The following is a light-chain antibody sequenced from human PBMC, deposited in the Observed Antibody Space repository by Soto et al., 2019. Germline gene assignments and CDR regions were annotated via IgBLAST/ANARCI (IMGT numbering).Light chain of an antibody. Sequence: EIVMTQSPATLSVSPGERVTFSCRASQSVSTRLAWYQHKPGQAPRLLISGASTGATGIPPRFSGSGSGTDFTLTVNSLQSEDIAVYYCQQYHNWPVTFGGGTRWISN. CDR1: QSVSTR. J-gene: IGKJ4*01. V-gene: IGKV3-15*01. CDR3: QQYHNWPVT. CDR2: GAS.